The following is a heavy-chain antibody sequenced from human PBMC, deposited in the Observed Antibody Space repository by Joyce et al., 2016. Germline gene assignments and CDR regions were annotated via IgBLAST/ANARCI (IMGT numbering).Heavy chain of an antibody. CDR3: ARVDYGDYNVYFDY. Sequence: QVQLQESGPGLVKPSQTLSLTCTVSGGSIGSGDSYWSWLRQPPGKGLEWIGYIHYSGDTYYNTSLKSRLTISVDMSKNQISLKLSSVTAADTAVYYCARVDYGDYNVYFDYWGQGTLVTVSS. CDR2: IHYSGDT. D-gene: IGHD4-17*01. J-gene: IGHJ4*02. V-gene: IGHV4-30-4*01. CDR1: GGSIGSGDSY.